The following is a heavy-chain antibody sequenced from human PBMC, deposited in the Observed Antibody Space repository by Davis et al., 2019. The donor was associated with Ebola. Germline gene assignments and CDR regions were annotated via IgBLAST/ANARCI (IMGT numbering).Heavy chain of an antibody. CDR1: GGSISSSSYY. D-gene: IGHD6-19*01. V-gene: IGHV4-39*01. Sequence: PSETLSLTCTVSGGSISSSSYYWGWIRQPPGKGLAWIGSIYYSGSTYYNPSLKSRVTISVDTSKNQFSLKLSSVTAADTAVYYCARSMPRIAVAGHKAPFDYWGQGTLVTVSS. CDR2: IYYSGST. J-gene: IGHJ4*02. CDR3: ARSMPRIAVAGHKAPFDY.